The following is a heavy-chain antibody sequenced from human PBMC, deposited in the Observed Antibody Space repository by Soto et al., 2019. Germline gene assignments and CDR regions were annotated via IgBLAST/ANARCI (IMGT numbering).Heavy chain of an antibody. V-gene: IGHV4-34*01. CDR3: ARRMVRGVILANYLNWFDP. CDR2: INHSGST. CDR1: GGSFSGYY. D-gene: IGHD3-10*01. Sequence: PSETLSLTCAVYGGSFSGYYWSWIRQPPGKGLEWIGEINHSGSTNYNPSLKSRVTISVDTSKNQFSLKLSSVTAADTAVYYCARRMVRGVILANYLNWFDPWGQGTLVTVSS. J-gene: IGHJ5*02.